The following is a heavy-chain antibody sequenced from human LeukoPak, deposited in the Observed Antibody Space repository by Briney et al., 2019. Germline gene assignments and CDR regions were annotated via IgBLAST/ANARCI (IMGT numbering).Heavy chain of an antibody. CDR3: ARVVNYDYVWGSSPPAFDI. J-gene: IGHJ3*02. CDR1: GGSISSGGYY. CDR2: IYYSGST. D-gene: IGHD3-16*01. V-gene: IGHV4-31*03. Sequence: SQTLSLTCTVSGGSISSGGYYWSWIRQHPGKGLEWIGYIYYSGSTYYNPSLKSRVTISVDTSKNQFSLKLSSVTAADTAVYYCARVVNYDYVWGSSPPAFDIWGQGTMVTVSS.